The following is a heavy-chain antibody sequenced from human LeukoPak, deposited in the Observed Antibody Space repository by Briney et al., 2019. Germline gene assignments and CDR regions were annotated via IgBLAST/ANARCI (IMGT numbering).Heavy chain of an antibody. V-gene: IGHV3-7*01. CDR2: TNRDGSEK. D-gene: IGHD2-2*01. CDR1: EFTFTNFW. Sequence: GGSLRLSCAASEFTFTNFWMSWVRQAPGKGLEWVANTNRDGSEKYYVDSVKGRVTISRDNAMNFLYLQLNSLRVDDTAVYYCARDSASCRGSAFDIWGQGTVVSVSS. CDR3: ARDSASCRGSAFDI. J-gene: IGHJ3*02.